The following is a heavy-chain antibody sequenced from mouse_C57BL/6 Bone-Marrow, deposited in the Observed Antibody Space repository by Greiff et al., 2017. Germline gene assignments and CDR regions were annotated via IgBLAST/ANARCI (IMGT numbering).Heavy chain of an antibody. V-gene: IGHV1-64*01. CDR1: GYTFTSYW. CDR3: ARGYGSSYCWYFDV. J-gene: IGHJ1*03. CDR2: IHPNSGST. Sequence: QVQLQQPGAELVKPGASVKLSCKASGYTFTSYWMHWVKQRPGQGLEWIGMIHPNSGSTNYNEKFKSKATLTVDKSSSTAYMQLSSLTSEDSAVYYCARGYGSSYCWYFDVWGTGTTVTVSS. D-gene: IGHD1-1*01.